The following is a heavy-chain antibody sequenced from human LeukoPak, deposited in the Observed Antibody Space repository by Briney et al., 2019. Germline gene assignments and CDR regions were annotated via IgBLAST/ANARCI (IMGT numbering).Heavy chain of an antibody. CDR1: GFTFSSYW. CDR2: IKQDGSGK. CDR3: ARVVVAAAVDY. J-gene: IGHJ4*02. D-gene: IGHD2-15*01. Sequence: GGTLRLSCAASGFTFSSYWMSWVREAPGKGLEWVADIKQDGSGKYYVDSVKGRFTISRDNAKNSLYLQMNSLRAEDTAVYYCARVVVAAAVDYWGQGPLVTVSS. V-gene: IGHV3-7*01.